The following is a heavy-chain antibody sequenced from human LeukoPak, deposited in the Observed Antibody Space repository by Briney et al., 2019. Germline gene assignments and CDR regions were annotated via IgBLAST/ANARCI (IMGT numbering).Heavy chain of an antibody. CDR1: GFTFSSYE. D-gene: IGHD4-11*01. V-gene: IGHV3-48*03. CDR2: ISSSGSTI. J-gene: IGHJ3*02. Sequence: PGGSLRLSCAASGFTFSSYEMNWVRQAPGKGLEWVSYISSSGSTIYYADSVKGRFTISRDNAKNSLYLQMNSLRAEDTAVYYCARDYVRPEMTKGAFDIWGQGTMVTVSS. CDR3: ARDYVRPEMTKGAFDI.